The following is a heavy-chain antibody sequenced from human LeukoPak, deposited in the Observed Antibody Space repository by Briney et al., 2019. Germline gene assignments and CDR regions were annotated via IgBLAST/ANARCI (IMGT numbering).Heavy chain of an antibody. Sequence: SVKVSCKASGGTFSSYAISWVRQAPGQGLEWMGGIIPIFGTANYAQKFQGRVTITADESTSTAYMELSRLRSDDTAVYYCARDGYDASYYYYYYMDVWGKGTTVTISS. D-gene: IGHD5-12*01. CDR1: GGTFSSYA. CDR3: ARDGYDASYYYYYYMDV. CDR2: IIPIFGTA. J-gene: IGHJ6*03. V-gene: IGHV1-69*13.